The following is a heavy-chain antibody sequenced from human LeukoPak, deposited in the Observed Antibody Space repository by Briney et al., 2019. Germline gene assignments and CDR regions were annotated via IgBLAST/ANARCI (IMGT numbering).Heavy chain of an antibody. CDR1: GDSITNYY. V-gene: IGHV4-59*01. D-gene: IGHD4-17*01. Sequence: SETLSLTCTVSGDSITNYYWSWIRQSPGKGLEWIGYIYYSGSTNYNPSLKSRVTISVDTSKNQFSLRLSSVTPADTAVYYCAKNTVTTWNWFDPWGQGTLVTVSS. CDR2: IYYSGST. J-gene: IGHJ5*02. CDR3: AKNTVTTWNWFDP.